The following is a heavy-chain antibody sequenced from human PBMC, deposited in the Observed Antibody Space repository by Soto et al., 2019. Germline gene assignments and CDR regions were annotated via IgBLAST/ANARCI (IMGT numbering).Heavy chain of an antibody. Sequence: GGSLRLSCAAAGFSFSDYGMHWVRQGPGKGLEWVAAISHGGSSYIYYADSVKGRFTISRDNAKNSLYLQMNSLRAEDTAVYYCARAADYYGSGSPPYYYGRDVWGQGTTVTVSS. CDR3: ARAADYYGSGSPPYYYGRDV. CDR1: GFSFSDYG. CDR2: ISHGGSSYI. V-gene: IGHV3-21*01. J-gene: IGHJ6*02. D-gene: IGHD3-10*01.